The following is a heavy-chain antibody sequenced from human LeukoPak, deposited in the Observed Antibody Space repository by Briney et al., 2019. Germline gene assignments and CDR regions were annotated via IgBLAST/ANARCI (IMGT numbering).Heavy chain of an antibody. CDR1: GFTFSSYA. J-gene: IGHJ3*02. D-gene: IGHD5-18*01. CDR3: AREGYSLDAFDI. V-gene: IGHV3-64*01. CDR2: ISSNGGST. Sequence: GGSLRLSCAASGFTFSSYAMHWVRQAPGKGLEYVSAISSNGGSTYYANSVKGRFTISRDNSKNTLYLQMGSLRAEDMAVYYCAREGYSLDAFDIWGKGTMVTVSS.